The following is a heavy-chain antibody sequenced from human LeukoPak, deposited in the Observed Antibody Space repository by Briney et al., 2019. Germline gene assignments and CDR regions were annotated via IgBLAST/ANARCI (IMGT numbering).Heavy chain of an antibody. V-gene: IGHV3-74*01. Sequence: AESLRLSCAASGFSFSSYRTHSGSDTPGDRLLWVSRINTDGSSTSYADSVKGRFTISRDNAKNTLYLQMNSLRAEDTAVYYCARAVRGTVQLGYWGQGTLVTVSS. CDR3: ARAVRGTVQLGY. CDR2: INTDGSST. D-gene: IGHD1-1*01. CDR1: GFSFSSYR. J-gene: IGHJ4*02.